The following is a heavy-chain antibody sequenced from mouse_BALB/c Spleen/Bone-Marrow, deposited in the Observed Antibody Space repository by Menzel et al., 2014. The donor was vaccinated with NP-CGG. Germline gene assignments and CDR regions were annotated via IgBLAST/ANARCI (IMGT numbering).Heavy chain of an antibody. CDR1: GYTFTSYY. V-gene: IGHV1S81*02. CDR3: TRSGYYGYGWYFDV. D-gene: IGHD1-2*01. J-gene: IGHJ1*01. Sequence: QVQLQQSGAELVKPGASVKLSCKASGYTFTSYYMCWAKQRPGQGLEWIGEINPSNDTPNFNEKFKSKATLTVDKSSSTAYMQLSSLAAEDSAVYYCTRSGYYGYGWYFDVWGAGTTVTVSS. CDR2: INPSNDTP.